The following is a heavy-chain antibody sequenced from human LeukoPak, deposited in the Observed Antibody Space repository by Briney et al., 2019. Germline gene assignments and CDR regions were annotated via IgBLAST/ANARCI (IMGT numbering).Heavy chain of an antibody. D-gene: IGHD2/OR15-2a*01. CDR3: ARDWFHAIDY. Sequence: GGSLRLSCAASGFTFYSYAMNWVRQTPGKGLVWVSRIRSDGSDARYAESVKGRFTIYRDNAKNTLYLQMNSLRDEDTAVYYCARDWFHAIDYWGQGTLVTVSS. J-gene: IGHJ4*02. V-gene: IGHV3-74*01. CDR2: IRSDGSDA. CDR1: GFTFYSYA.